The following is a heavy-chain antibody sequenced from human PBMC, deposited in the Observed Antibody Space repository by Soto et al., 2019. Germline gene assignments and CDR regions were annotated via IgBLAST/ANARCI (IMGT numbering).Heavy chain of an antibody. CDR3: ARDLRQGASGGTVYGMDV. V-gene: IGHV3-30*03. J-gene: IGHJ6*02. CDR1: GFIFSNNG. Sequence: QVQLVESGGGEVQPGTSLRLSCIASGFIFSNNGMHWVRQAPGKGLEWVALVSHDGRKTFYADSVKGRLTIYRDNSKNTVYLHMNNLRPEDTAVYRCARDLRQGASGGTVYGMDVWGQGTTVTVSS. CDR2: VSHDGRKT. D-gene: IGHD3-16*01.